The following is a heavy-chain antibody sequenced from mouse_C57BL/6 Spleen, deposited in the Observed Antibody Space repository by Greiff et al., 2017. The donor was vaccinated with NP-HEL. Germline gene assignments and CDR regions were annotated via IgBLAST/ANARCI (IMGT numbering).Heavy chain of an antibody. V-gene: IGHV1-64*01. J-gene: IGHJ3*01. CDR3: ARSFITTVVEAFAY. CDR1: GYTFTSYW. CDR2: IHPNSGST. D-gene: IGHD1-1*01. Sequence: VQLQQPGAELVKPGASVKLSCKASGYTFTSYWMHWVKQRPGQGLEWIGMIHPNSGSTNYNEKFKSKATLTVDKSSSTAYMQLSSLTSEDSAVYYCARSFITTVVEAFAYWGQGTLVTVSA.